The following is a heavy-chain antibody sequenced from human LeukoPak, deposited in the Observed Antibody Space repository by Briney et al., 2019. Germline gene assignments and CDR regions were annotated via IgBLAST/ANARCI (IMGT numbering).Heavy chain of an antibody. V-gene: IGHV3-30*18. J-gene: IGHJ6*02. CDR3: AKEPSTAPYYYYGMDV. CDR2: ISYDGSNK. Sequence: GGSLRLSCAASGLTFISYGMHWVGQAQAKGLEWVALISYDGSNKYYADSVKGRFTISRDNSKNTLYLQMNSLRAEDTAVYYCAKEPSTAPYYYYGMDVWGQGTTVTVSS. CDR1: GLTFISYG.